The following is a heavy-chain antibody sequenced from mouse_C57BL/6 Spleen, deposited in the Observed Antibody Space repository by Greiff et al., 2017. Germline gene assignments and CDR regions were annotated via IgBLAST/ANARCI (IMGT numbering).Heavy chain of an antibody. CDR1: GYTFTSYW. V-gene: IGHV1-72*01. CDR2: IDPTRGGT. CDR3: AREGGYYFDY. J-gene: IGHJ2*01. Sequence: VQLQQPGAELVKPGASVKLSCKASGYTFTSYWMHWVKQRPGRGLEWIGRIDPTRGGTKYNEKFKSKATLTVDKPSSTAYMQLSSLTSEDSAVYYCAREGGYYFDYWGQGTTLTVSS.